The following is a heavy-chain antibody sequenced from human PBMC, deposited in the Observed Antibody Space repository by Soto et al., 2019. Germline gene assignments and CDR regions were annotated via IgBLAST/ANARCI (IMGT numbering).Heavy chain of an antibody. CDR3: AKDGSGWPEYYYHYMGV. CDR1: GFTFSSYA. D-gene: IGHD6-19*01. Sequence: EVQLLESGGGLLQPGGSLRLSCSASGFTFSSYAMSWVRQAPGKGLEWVSAISGSGGSTYYADSVKGRFTISRDNSKNTLYLQMHSVRGEDTGVYYCAKDGSGWPEYYYHYMGVWGKGNTGNVSS. J-gene: IGHJ6*03. CDR2: ISGSGGST. V-gene: IGHV3-23*01.